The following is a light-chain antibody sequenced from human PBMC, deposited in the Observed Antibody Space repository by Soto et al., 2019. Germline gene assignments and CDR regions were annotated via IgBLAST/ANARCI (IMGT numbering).Light chain of an antibody. J-gene: IGLJ3*02. CDR1: SGHSSYT. CDR2: LDSDGSH. Sequence: QPVLTQSPSASASLGASVKLTCTLSSGHSSYTIVWHQQQPDKGPRYLLNLDSDGSHYKGDGIPDRFSGSSSGTERYPTISSLQSEDEADYYCQTWATGPDWVFGGGTKLTVL. CDR3: QTWATGPDWV. V-gene: IGLV4-69*01.